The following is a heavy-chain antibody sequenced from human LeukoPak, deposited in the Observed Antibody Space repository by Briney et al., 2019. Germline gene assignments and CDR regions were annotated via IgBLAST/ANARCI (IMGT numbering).Heavy chain of an antibody. CDR2: INRDGTVH. J-gene: IGHJ4*02. D-gene: IGHD3-16*01. Sequence: GGSLRLSCATSGFTFRSYWMTWVRQAPGRGLVWVANINRDGTVHSYADSVKGRFTVTRDNAKNSVYLQMNSARAEDTAVYYCAREGGVADYWGQGTLVTVSS. V-gene: IGHV3-7*01. CDR3: AREGGVADY. CDR1: GFTFRSYW.